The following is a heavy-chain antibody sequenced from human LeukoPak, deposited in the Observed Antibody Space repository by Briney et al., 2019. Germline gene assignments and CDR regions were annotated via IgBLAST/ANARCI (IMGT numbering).Heavy chain of an antibody. D-gene: IGHD3-10*02. Sequence: GGSLRLSRAASGFTFSDYYMSWIRQAPGKGLEWVSYISSSSSYTNYADSVKGRFTISRDNAKNSLYLQMNSLRAEDTAVYYCARVCVGSWCYDYWGQGTLVTVSS. V-gene: IGHV3-11*05. CDR1: GFTFSDYY. CDR2: ISSSSSYT. CDR3: ARVCVGSWCYDY. J-gene: IGHJ4*02.